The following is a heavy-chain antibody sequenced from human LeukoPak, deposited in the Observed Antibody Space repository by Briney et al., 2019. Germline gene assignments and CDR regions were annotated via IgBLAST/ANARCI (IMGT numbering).Heavy chain of an antibody. V-gene: IGHV3-23*01. CDR2: ISGSGGSP. CDR3: AKDPSPGIAVAGTRWFDP. J-gene: IGHJ5*02. Sequence: GGSLRLSCAASGFTFSSYAMSWVRQAPGKGLEWVSAISGSGGSPYYADSVKGRFTISGDNSKNTLYLQMNSLRAEDTAVYYCAKDPSPGIAVAGTRWFDPWGQGTLVTVSS. D-gene: IGHD6-19*01. CDR1: GFTFSSYA.